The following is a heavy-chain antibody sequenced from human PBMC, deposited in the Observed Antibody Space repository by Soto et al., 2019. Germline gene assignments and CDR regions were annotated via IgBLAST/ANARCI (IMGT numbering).Heavy chain of an antibody. CDR1: GFTFSRYA. D-gene: IGHD6-6*01. Sequence: EVQLLESGGGLVQPGGSLRLSCAASGFTFSRYAMSWVRQAPGKGLEWVSAISGSGGSTYYADSVKGRFTISRDNSKNTLYLQMNSLRAEDTAVYYCSKTDSIAARRYYYYGMEVCGQGTTVTVSS. CDR3: SKTDSIAARRYYYYGMEV. J-gene: IGHJ6*02. CDR2: ISGSGGST. V-gene: IGHV3-23*01.